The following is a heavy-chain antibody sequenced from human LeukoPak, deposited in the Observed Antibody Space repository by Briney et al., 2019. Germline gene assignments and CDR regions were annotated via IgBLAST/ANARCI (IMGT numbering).Heavy chain of an antibody. CDR3: ARDFAGKIRGFDY. Sequence: GGSLRLSCVASGFTFSSYGMHWVRQAPGKGLEWVAVISYDGSNKYYADSVKGRFTISRDNSKNTLYLQMNSLRAEDTAVYYCARDFAGKIRGFDYWGQGTLVTVSS. J-gene: IGHJ4*02. V-gene: IGHV3-30*19. CDR2: ISYDGSNK. D-gene: IGHD3-3*01. CDR1: GFTFSSYG.